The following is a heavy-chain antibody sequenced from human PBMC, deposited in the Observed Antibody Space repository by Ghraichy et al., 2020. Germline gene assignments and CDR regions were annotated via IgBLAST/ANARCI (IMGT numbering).Heavy chain of an antibody. CDR2: IWYDGSNK. CDR1: GFTFSSYG. CDR3: ARDVTGGFDQ. Sequence: GGSLRLSCVASGFTFSSYGMYWVRQAPGKGLEWVAFIWYDGSNKYYADSVKGRFTISRDNSKNTLYLQMNSLRVEDTAVYYCARDVTGGFDQWGQGTLVTVSS. J-gene: IGHJ4*02. D-gene: IGHD2/OR15-2a*01. V-gene: IGHV3-33*01.